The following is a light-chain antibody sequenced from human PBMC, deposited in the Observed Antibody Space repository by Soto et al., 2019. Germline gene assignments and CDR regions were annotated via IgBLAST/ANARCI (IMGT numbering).Light chain of an antibody. CDR1: SSDVGGYNF. CDR2: DVT. CDR3: SSYAGSSIPVA. Sequence: QSALTQPPSASGSPGQSVTISCTGASSDVGGYNFVPWYQHHPGKAPRLMIYDVTQRPSGVPDRFSGSKSGNTASLTVSGLQVDDEAYYYCSSYAGSSIPVAFGGGTKVTVL. V-gene: IGLV2-8*01. J-gene: IGLJ2*01.